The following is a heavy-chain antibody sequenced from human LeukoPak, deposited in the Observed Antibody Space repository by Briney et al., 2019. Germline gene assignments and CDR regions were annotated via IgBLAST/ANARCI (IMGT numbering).Heavy chain of an antibody. CDR3: ATNVDYSDVY. J-gene: IGHJ4*02. CDR2: FDPEDGEP. D-gene: IGHD4-11*01. Sequence: APVKVSCKVSGYTLTALSIQWVRQVPGKGLEWMGGFDPEDGEPIYAQRFQGRVTMTEDTSTDTAYMDLSSLRSDDTAVYYCATNVDYSDVYWGQGTLVTVSS. CDR1: GYTLTALS. V-gene: IGHV1-24*01.